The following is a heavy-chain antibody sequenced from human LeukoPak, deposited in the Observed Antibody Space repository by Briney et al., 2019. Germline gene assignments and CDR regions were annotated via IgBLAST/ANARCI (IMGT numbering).Heavy chain of an antibody. J-gene: IGHJ4*02. CDR3: ARVQVECSGGSCYSGYFDY. V-gene: IGHV4-4*07. CDR2: IYTSGST. Sequence: SETLSLTCTVSGGSISSYYWSWIRQPAGKGLEWIGRIYTSGSTNYNPSLKSRVTMSVDTSKNQFSLKLSSVTAADTAVYYCARVQVECSGGSCYSGYFDYWGQGTLVTVSS. CDR1: GGSISSYY. D-gene: IGHD2-15*01.